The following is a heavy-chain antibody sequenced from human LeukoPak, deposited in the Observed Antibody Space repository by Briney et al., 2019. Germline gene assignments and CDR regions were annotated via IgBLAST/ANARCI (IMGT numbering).Heavy chain of an antibody. CDR1: EFTFGDYA. J-gene: IGHJ4*02. V-gene: IGHV3-23*01. CDR3: AKSHHVTAIDY. D-gene: IGHD2-21*02. Sequence: SGGSLRLSCTGSEFTFGDYAMSWFRQAPGKGLEWVSAISGSGGSTYYAGSVKGRFTISRDNSKNTLYLQMNSLRADDTAVYYCAKSHHVTAIDYWGQGTLVTVSS. CDR2: ISGSGGST.